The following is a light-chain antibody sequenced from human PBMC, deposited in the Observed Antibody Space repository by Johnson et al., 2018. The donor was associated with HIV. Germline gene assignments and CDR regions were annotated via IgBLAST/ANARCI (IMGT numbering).Light chain of an antibody. Sequence: QSVLTQPPSVSAAPGQKVTISCSGSSSNIGNNYVSWYQQLPGTAPKLLIYDNNKRPSGIPDRFSGSKSGTSAILGITGLQTGDEADYYCGTWASSRRAYVCGNGTKGTVL. CDR3: GTWASSRRAYV. V-gene: IGLV1-51*01. CDR2: DNN. J-gene: IGLJ1*01. CDR1: SSNIGNNY.